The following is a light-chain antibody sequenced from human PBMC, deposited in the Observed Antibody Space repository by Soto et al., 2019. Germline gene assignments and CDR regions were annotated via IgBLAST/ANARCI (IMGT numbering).Light chain of an antibody. CDR3: SSYTSSSTPYV. CDR1: SSDVGGYNY. V-gene: IGLV2-14*01. J-gene: IGLJ1*01. CDR2: EVS. Sequence: QSALTQPASVSGAPGQSITISCTGTSSDVGGYNYVSWYQQHPGKAPKLMIYEVSNRPSGVSNRFSGSKSGHKASLTISGLQAEDEADSYGSSYTSSSTPYVFGTGTKLTVL.